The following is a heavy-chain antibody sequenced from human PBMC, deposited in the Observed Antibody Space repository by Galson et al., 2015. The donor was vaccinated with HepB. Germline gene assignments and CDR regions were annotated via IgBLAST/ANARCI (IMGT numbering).Heavy chain of an antibody. CDR1: GYTFTSYG. D-gene: IGHD3-9*01. CDR2: ISAYNGNT. J-gene: IGHJ6*02. Sequence: SVKVSCKASGYTFTSYGISWVRQAPGQGLEWMGWISAYNGNTNYAQKLQGRVTMTTDTSTSTAYMELRSLRSDDTAVYYCARDRIRYFDWLGYYYGMDVWGQGTTVTVSS. V-gene: IGHV1-18*01. CDR3: ARDRIRYFDWLGYYYGMDV.